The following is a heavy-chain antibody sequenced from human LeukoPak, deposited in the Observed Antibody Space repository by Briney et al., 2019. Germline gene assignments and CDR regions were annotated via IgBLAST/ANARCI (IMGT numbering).Heavy chain of an antibody. CDR1: GYSISSGYY. J-gene: IGHJ6*03. Sequence: PSETLSLTCTVSGYSISSGYYWSWIRQPPGKGLEWIGYIYYSGSTNYNPSLKSRVTISVDTSKNQFSLKLSSVTAADTAVYYCARGYSSGWGTSYYYYYYMDVWGKGTTVTVSS. CDR3: ARGYSSGWGTSYYYYYYMDV. CDR2: IYYSGST. V-gene: IGHV4-61*01. D-gene: IGHD6-19*01.